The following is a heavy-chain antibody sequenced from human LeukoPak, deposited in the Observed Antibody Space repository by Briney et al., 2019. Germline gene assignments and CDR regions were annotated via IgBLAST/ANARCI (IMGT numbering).Heavy chain of an antibody. CDR2: ISYDGSNK. CDR3: AKGYHW. Sequence: GRSLRLSCAASGFTFSSYGMHWVRQAPGKGLEWVAVISYDGSNKYYADSVKGRFTISRDNSKNTLYLQMNSLRAEDTAVYYCAKGYHWGGQGTLVTVSS. CDR1: GFTFSSYG. J-gene: IGHJ4*02. D-gene: IGHD2-2*01. V-gene: IGHV3-30*18.